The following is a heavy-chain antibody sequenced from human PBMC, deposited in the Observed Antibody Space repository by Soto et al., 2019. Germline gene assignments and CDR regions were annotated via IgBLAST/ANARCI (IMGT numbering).Heavy chain of an antibody. D-gene: IGHD6-13*01. CDR3: ARDTAWAAAGYYYYYGMDV. CDR1: GGSISSYY. CDR2: IYTSGST. V-gene: IGHV4-4*07. J-gene: IGHJ6*02. Sequence: SETLSLTCTVSGGSISSYYWSWIRQPARKGLEWIGRIYTSGSTNYNPSLKSRVTMSVDTSKNQFSLKLSSVTAADTAVYYCARDTAWAAAGYYYYYGMDVWGQGTTVTVSS.